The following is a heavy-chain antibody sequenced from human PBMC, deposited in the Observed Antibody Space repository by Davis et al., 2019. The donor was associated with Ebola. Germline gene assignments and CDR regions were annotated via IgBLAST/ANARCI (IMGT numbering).Heavy chain of an antibody. CDR1: GFIFSSYD. CDR3: TTLSTVTTMYFDL. V-gene: IGHV3-15*01. J-gene: IGHJ2*01. Sequence: GESLKISCAASGFIFSSYDLNWVRQAPGKGLEWVGRIKSKTDGGTTDYAAPVKGRFAMSRDDSKNTLYLQMNSLKIDDTAVYYCTTLSTVTTMYFDLWGRGTLVTVSS. CDR2: IKSKTDGGTT. D-gene: IGHD4-17*01.